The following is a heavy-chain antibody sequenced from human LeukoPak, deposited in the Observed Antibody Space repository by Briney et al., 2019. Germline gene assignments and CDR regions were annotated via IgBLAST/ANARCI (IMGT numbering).Heavy chain of an antibody. CDR1: GYSLSSGYY. CDR2: IYHSGST. J-gene: IGHJ4*02. D-gene: IGHD3-22*01. V-gene: IGHV4-38-2*01. Sequence: PSETLSLTCAISGYSLSSGYYWAWIRQPPGKGLEWVGSIYHSGSTYYNPSLKSRVTISVDTSKNPFSLMLTSVTAADTAVYYCARSPTIYYDSSGYITPDYFDCWGQGTLVTVSS. CDR3: ARSPTIYYDSSGYITPDYFDC.